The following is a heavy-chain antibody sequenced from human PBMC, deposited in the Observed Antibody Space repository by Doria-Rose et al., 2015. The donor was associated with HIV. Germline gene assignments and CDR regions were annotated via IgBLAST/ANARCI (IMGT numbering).Heavy chain of an antibody. Sequence: QVQLQESGPGLVKPSETLSLTCSVSGGSISHYYWSWIRQPPGKGLEYIGDILYTGSTNYSPSLKSRVSISIDTSKNKFSLSLSSVTAADTAVYYCARVLSGTYDYWGRGTLVPVSS. J-gene: IGHJ4*02. CDR3: ARVLSGTYDY. CDR2: ILYTGST. V-gene: IGHV4-59*01. CDR1: GGSISHYY. D-gene: IGHD1-26*01.